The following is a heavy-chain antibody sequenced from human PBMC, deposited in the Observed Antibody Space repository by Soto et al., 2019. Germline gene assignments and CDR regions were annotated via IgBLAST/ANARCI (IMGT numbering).Heavy chain of an antibody. CDR1: GFTFSSYA. Sequence: SLRLSCAASGFTFSSYAMHWVRQAPGKGLEWVAVISYDGSNKYYADSVKGRFTISRDDSKNTLYLQMNSLRAEDTAVYYCARDQIVTTVTTFFYYYYGMDVWGQGTTVTVSS. D-gene: IGHD4-17*01. CDR3: ARDQIVTTVTTFFYYYYGMDV. V-gene: IGHV3-30-3*01. J-gene: IGHJ6*02. CDR2: ISYDGSNK.